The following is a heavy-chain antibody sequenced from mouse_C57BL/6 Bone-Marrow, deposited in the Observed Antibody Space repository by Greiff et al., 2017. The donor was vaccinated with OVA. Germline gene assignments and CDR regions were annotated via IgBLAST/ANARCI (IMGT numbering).Heavy chain of an antibody. Sequence: VQLQQSGAELVRPGASVKLSCTASGFNIKDDYMHWVKQRPEQGLEWIGWIDPENGDTEYASKFQGKATITADTSSNTAYLQLSSLTSEDTADYYCTTLTGNYFDYWGQGTTLTVSS. CDR2: IDPENGDT. CDR1: GFNIKDDY. CDR3: TTLTGNYFDY. V-gene: IGHV14-4*01. J-gene: IGHJ2*01. D-gene: IGHD4-1*01.